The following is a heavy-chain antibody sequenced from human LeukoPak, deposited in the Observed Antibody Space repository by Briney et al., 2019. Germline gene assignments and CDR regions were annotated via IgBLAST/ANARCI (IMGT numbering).Heavy chain of an antibody. CDR3: ARDQTTMAYDAFDI. J-gene: IGHJ3*02. CDR1: GGSISSGIYY. CDR2: AYYSGGT. Sequence: SETLSLTCTVSGGSISSGIYYWVWIRQPPGKGLEWIGSAYYSGGTYYNPSLKSRVTISVDTSKNQFSLKLSSVTAADTAVYYCARDQTTMAYDAFDIWGQGTMVTVSS. D-gene: IGHD5-18*01. V-gene: IGHV4-39*07.